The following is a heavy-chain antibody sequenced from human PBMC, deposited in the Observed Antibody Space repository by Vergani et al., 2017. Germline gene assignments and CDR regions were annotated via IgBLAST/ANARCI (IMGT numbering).Heavy chain of an antibody. Sequence: QVQLQESGPGLVKPSETLSLTCTASGGSISSYYWSWIRQPPGKGLEWIGYIYYSGSTNYNPSLKRRVTISVDTSKNQFSLKLSSVTAADTAVYYCARDLYYYDSSGYYFHAFDIWGQGTMVTVSS. V-gene: IGHV4-59*01. CDR1: GGSISSYY. J-gene: IGHJ3*02. CDR3: ARDLYYYDSSGYYFHAFDI. D-gene: IGHD3-22*01. CDR2: IYYSGST.